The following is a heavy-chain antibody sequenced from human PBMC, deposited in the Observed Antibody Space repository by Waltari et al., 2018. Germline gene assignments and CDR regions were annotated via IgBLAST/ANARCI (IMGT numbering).Heavy chain of an antibody. Sequence: VQLVESGGGLVQPGGSLRLSCAASGFTFNTYAMIWVLQAPGKGLEWVAAIADGGTIYYAGSVKGRFTISRDNSKTTVYLQMNNLRTEDTALYYCARDASENYLRYFDPWGQGTLVTVSS. CDR1: GFTFNTYA. J-gene: IGHJ5*02. CDR2: IADGGTI. V-gene: IGHV3-23*04. D-gene: IGHD1-26*01. CDR3: ARDASENYLRYFDP.